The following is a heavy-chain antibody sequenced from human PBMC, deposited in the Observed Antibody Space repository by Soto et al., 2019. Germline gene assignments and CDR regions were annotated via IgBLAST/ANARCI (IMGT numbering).Heavy chain of an antibody. D-gene: IGHD3-22*01. V-gene: IGHV5-10-1*03. CDR1: GYSFAGYW. Sequence: EVRLEQSGAEVKKSGESLTISCKGSGYSFAGYWITWVRQKPGKGLEWMGRIDPSDSQTYYSPSFRGHVTISVTKSITNVFLQWSSLRASDTAMYYCARQIYDSDTGPNFQYYFDSWGQGNPVTVSS. J-gene: IGHJ4*02. CDR2: IDPSDSQT. CDR3: ARQIYDSDTGPNFQYYFDS.